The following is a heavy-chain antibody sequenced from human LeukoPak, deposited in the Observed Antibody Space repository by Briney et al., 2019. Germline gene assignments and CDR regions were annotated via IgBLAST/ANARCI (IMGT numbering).Heavy chain of an antibody. J-gene: IGHJ4*02. CDR3: TTTTVPTWGWVDY. D-gene: IGHD4-17*01. CDR1: GFTFSNAW. CDR2: IKSKTDGGTT. Sequence: GGSLRLSCAASGFTFSNAWMSWVRQAPGKGLEWVGRIKSKTDGGTTDYAAPVKGRFTISRDDSKNTLYLQMNSLKTEDTAVYYCTTTTVPTWGWVDYWGQGTLVTVSS. V-gene: IGHV3-15*01.